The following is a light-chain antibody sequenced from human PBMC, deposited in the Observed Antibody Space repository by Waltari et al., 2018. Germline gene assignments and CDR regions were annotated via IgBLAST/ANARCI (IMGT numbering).Light chain of an antibody. CDR1: QSLGRN. V-gene: IGKV3-15*01. J-gene: IGKJ2*01. CDR3: QQYGNWPLYT. Sequence: EIVMTQSPVALSASPGERAILSCRASQSLGRNLAWYQQKPGQAPRLLIYDVSTRATGVPARFSGSGSQTEFTLTISSLQSEDFAVYYCQQYGNWPLYTFGQGTKLEIK. CDR2: DVS.